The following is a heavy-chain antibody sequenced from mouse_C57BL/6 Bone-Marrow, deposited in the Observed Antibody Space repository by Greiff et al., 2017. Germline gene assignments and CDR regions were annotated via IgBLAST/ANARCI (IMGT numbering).Heavy chain of an antibody. CDR2: IYPRSGNT. D-gene: IGHD1-1*01. Sequence: QVHVKQSGAELARPGASVKLSCKASGYTFTSYGISWVKQRTGQGLEWIGEIYPRSGNTYYNEKFKGKATLTADKSSSTAYMELRSLTSEDSAVYFCALITTVVGPYAMDYWGQGTSVTVSS. V-gene: IGHV1-81*01. J-gene: IGHJ4*01. CDR1: GYTFTSYG. CDR3: ALITTVVGPYAMDY.